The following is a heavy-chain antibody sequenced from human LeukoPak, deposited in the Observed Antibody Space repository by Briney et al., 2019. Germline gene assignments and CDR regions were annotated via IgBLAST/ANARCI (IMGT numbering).Heavy chain of an antibody. Sequence: SETLSLTCAVYGGSFSGYYWSWIRQPPGKGLEWIGEINHSGSTNYNPSLKSRLTISVDTSKNQFSLKLSSVTAADTAVYYCARTRTLSDYWGQGTLVTVSS. CDR1: GGSFSGYY. CDR3: ARTRTLSDY. CDR2: INHSGST. V-gene: IGHV4-34*01. D-gene: IGHD3-16*01. J-gene: IGHJ4*02.